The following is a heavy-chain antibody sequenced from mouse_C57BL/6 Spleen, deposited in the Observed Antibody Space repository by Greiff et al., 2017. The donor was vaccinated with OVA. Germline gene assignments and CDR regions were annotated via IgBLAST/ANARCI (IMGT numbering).Heavy chain of an antibody. Sequence: EVKLMESEGGLVQPGSSMKLSCTASGFTFSDYYMAWVRQVPEKGLEWVANINYDGSSTYYLDSLKSRFIISRDNAKNILYLQMSSLKSEDTATYYCARDHSYYYGSSGYFDVWGTGTTVTVSS. V-gene: IGHV5-16*01. CDR1: GFTFSDYY. CDR3: ARDHSYYYGSSGYFDV. J-gene: IGHJ1*03. D-gene: IGHD1-1*01. CDR2: INYDGSST.